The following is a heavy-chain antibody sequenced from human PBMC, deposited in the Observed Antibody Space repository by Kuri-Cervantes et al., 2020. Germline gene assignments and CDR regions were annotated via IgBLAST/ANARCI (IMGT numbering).Heavy chain of an antibody. CDR3: ARGPSFSDSYYYYYMDV. CDR2: MNPKSGNT. Sequence: ASVKVSCKASGYTFTNYDINWVRQATGQGLEWMGWMNPKSGNTAYAQKLQGRLTMTRSTPISTAYMELSSLRFEDTAVYYCARGPSFSDSYYYYYMDVWGKGTTVTVSS. D-gene: IGHD4-11*01. CDR1: GYTFTNYD. J-gene: IGHJ6*03. V-gene: IGHV1-8*02.